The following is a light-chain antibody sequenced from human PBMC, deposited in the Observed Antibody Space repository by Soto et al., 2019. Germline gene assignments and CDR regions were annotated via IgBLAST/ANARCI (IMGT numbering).Light chain of an antibody. CDR3: CSYAGSSTFVV. V-gene: IGLV2-23*02. CDR1: SSDVGSYNL. J-gene: IGLJ2*01. CDR2: EDT. Sequence: QSALTQPASVSGSPGQSITISCTGTSSDVGSYNLVSWYQQHPGKAPKLMIYEDTNRPSGVSNRFSGSKSGNTASLTISGLKAEDEADYYCCSYAGSSTFVVFGGGTKLTVL.